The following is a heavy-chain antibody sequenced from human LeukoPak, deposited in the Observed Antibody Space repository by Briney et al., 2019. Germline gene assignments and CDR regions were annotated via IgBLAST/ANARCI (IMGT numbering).Heavy chain of an antibody. V-gene: IGHV3-23*01. D-gene: IGHD6-19*01. CDR1: GFTFSSYS. J-gene: IGHJ4*02. CDR3: AKSVGSSGWYEAYYFDY. Sequence: GGSLRLSCAASGFTFSSYSMNWVRQAPGKGLEWVSAISGSGGSTYYADSVKGRFTISRDNSKNTLYLQMNSLRAEDTAVYYCAKSVGSSGWYEAYYFDYWGQGTLVTVSS. CDR2: ISGSGGST.